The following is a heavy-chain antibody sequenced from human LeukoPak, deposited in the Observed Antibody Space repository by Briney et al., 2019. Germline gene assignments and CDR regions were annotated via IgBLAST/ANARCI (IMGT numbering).Heavy chain of an antibody. V-gene: IGHV1-3*01. CDR2: INAGNGNT. CDR1: GYTFTSYG. Sequence: ASVKVSCKASGYTFTSYGISWVRQAPGQRLEWMGWINAGNGNTKYSQKFQGRVTITRDTSASTAYMELSSLRSEDTAVYYCARQGPPGSIVGAIWYFDYWGQGTLVTVSS. J-gene: IGHJ4*02. D-gene: IGHD1-26*01. CDR3: ARQGPPGSIVGAIWYFDY.